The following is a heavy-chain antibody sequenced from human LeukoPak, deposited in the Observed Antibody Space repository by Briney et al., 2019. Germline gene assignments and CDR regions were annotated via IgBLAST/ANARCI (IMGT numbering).Heavy chain of an antibody. D-gene: IGHD3-10*01. J-gene: IGHJ4*02. V-gene: IGHV3-11*04. CDR2: ISGSGTDI. CDR3: TRDPRVLDY. Sequence: GGSLRLSCAASGFTFSDYYMTWVRQAPGKGLEWVSYISGSGTDILYADSVKGRFTMSRDNAKNSLYLQMNSLRTEDTAVYYCTRDPRVLDYCGQGTLVTVSS. CDR1: GFTFSDYY.